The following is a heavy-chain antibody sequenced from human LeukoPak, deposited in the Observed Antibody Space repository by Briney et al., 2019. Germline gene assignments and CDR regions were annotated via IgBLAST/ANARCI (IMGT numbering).Heavy chain of an antibody. CDR3: ARVLLEGTTDY. J-gene: IGHJ4*02. D-gene: IGHD1-7*01. CDR1: GASIRSDY. CDR2: VSNSGNI. Sequence: SETLSLTCNVSGASIRSDYWSWVRQPPGKGLEWIGYVSNSGNIKYNPSLKSRVTISLDTSKNQRSLDLSSVTAADSALYYCARVLLEGTTDYWGQGTLVTVSS. V-gene: IGHV4-59*01.